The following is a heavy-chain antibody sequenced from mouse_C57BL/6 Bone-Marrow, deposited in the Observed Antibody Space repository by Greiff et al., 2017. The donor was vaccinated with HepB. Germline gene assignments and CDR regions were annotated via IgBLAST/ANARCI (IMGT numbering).Heavy chain of an antibody. V-gene: IGHV7-1*01. J-gene: IGHJ4*01. CDR3: AREAWDNAIDY. Sequence: EVQVVESGGGLVQSGRSLRLSCATSGFTFSDFYMEWVRQAPGKGLEWIAASRNKANDYTTEYSASVKVRFIVSRDTSQSILYLQMNALRAEVTAIYCSAREAWDNAIDYWGQGTSLTVSS. CDR2: SRNKANDYTT. CDR1: GFTFSDFY. D-gene: IGHD3-3*01.